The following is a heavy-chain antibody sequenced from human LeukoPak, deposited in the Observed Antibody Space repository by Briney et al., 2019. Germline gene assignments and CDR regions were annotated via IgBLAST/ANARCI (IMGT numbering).Heavy chain of an antibody. Sequence: GAFLKISCKGSGYSFTNYWIGWVRPPPGKGLEWMGIIYPGDSDTRYSPSLQGQVTMSADKSSSTAYLQWSSLKASDTAMYYCARFDDTVMVWWGQGTLVTVSS. J-gene: IGHJ4*02. CDR2: IYPGDSDT. V-gene: IGHV5-51*01. D-gene: IGHD5-18*01. CDR3: ARFDDTVMVW. CDR1: GYSFTNYW.